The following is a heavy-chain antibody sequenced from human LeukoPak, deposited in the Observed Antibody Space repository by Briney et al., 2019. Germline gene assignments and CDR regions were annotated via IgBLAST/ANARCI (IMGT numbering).Heavy chain of an antibody. D-gene: IGHD2-2*01. CDR1: GGSISSYY. Sequence: SETLSLTCTVSGGSISSYYWSWIRQPAGKGLEWIGRIYTSGSTNYNPSLKRRVTMSLDTSKNQFSLKLSSVTAADPAVYYCARDQDIVVVPAAFVSTSGSGFDPWGQGTLVTVSS. CDR2: IYTSGST. CDR3: ARDQDIVVVPAAFVSTSGSGFDP. V-gene: IGHV4-4*07. J-gene: IGHJ5*02.